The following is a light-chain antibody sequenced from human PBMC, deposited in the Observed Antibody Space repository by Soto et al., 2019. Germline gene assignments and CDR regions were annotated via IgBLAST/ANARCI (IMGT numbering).Light chain of an antibody. V-gene: IGKV3-20*01. CDR2: GAS. Sequence: EIVLTQSPGTLSLSPGERATVSCRASQSVSSTYLAWYQQKPGQAPTLLIYGASSRATGIPDRFSGSGSGTDFTLTISRLEPEDFAVYYCQQYGSSPWTFGQGTKVDI. J-gene: IGKJ1*01. CDR1: QSVSSTY. CDR3: QQYGSSPWT.